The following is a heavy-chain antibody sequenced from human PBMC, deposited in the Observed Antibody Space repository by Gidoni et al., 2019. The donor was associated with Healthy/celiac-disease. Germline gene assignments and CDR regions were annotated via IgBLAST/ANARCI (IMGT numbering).Heavy chain of an antibody. CDR3: ARVRIQQLVQRYFDL. V-gene: IGHV4-34*01. CDR1: GGSFSGYY. J-gene: IGHJ2*01. D-gene: IGHD6-13*01. CDR2: INHSGST. Sequence: QVQLQQWGAGLLKPSETLSLTCAVYGGSFSGYYWSWIRQPPGKGLEWIGEINHSGSTNYNPSLKSRVTISVDTSKNQFSLTLSSVTAADTAVYYCARVRIQQLVQRYFDLWGRGTLVTVSS.